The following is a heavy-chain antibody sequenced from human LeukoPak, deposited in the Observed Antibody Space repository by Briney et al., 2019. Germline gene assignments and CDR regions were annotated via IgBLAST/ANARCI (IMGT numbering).Heavy chain of an antibody. CDR2: IYYSGST. J-gene: IGHJ4*02. V-gene: IGHV4-59*12. D-gene: IGHD5-24*01. Sequence: SETLSLTCTVSGGSISSYYWSWIRQPPGKGVEWIGYIYYSGSTNYNPSLKSRVTISVDTSKNQFSLKLSSVTAADTAVYYCARRLRRDGYNYGYWGQGTLVTVSS. CDR3: ARRLRRDGYNYGY. CDR1: GGSISSYY.